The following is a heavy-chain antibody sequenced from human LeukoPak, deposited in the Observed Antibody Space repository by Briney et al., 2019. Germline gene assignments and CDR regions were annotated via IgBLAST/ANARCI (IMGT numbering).Heavy chain of an antibody. CDR1: GFTFSSYW. CDR3: ARVRAAKDSDGYNDLPDY. V-gene: IGHV3-7*01. D-gene: IGHD5-24*01. J-gene: IGHJ4*02. CDR2: IKQDGSEK. Sequence: GGSLRLSCAASGFTFSSYWMSWVRQAPGKGLEWLANIKQDGSEKYYVDSVKGRFTISRDNAKNSLYLQMNSLRAEDTAVYYCARVRAAKDSDGYNDLPDYWGQGTLVTVSS.